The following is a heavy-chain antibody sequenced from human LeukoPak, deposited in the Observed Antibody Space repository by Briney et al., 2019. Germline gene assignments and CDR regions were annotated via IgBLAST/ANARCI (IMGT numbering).Heavy chain of an antibody. CDR1: GFIFSDYG. Sequence: GGSLRLSCAASGFIFSDYGMHWVRQAPGKGLEWVSSISISGGTTDCADSAKGRFTISRDNSKNTLYLQMNSLRAEDTAVYYCSRTSIVGPTEIDYWGQGTLVTVSS. CDR2: ISISGGTT. J-gene: IGHJ4*02. D-gene: IGHD1-26*01. V-gene: IGHV3-23*01. CDR3: SRTSIVGPTEIDY.